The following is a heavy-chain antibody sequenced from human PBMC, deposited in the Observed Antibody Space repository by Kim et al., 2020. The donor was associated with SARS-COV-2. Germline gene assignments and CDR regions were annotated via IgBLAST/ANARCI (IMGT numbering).Heavy chain of an antibody. J-gene: IGHJ4*02. CDR1: EFTFSTYA. CDR3: AKKGCTGTTCTSYFDY. CDR2: ISDSGDRT. V-gene: IGHV3-23*01. Sequence: GGSLRLSCAASEFTFSTYALTWVRQAPGKGLEWVSIISDSGDRTYYADSVKGRFTISRDNSKNTLYLQMNSLRAEDTAVYYCAKKGCTGTTCTSYFDYWGQGTLVTVSS. D-gene: IGHD2-8*02.